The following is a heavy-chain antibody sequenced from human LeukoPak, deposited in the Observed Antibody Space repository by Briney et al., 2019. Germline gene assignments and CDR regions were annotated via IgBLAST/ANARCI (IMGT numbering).Heavy chain of an antibody. D-gene: IGHD6-19*01. J-gene: IGHJ4*02. CDR2: IYYSGST. V-gene: IGHV4-59*01. CDR3: ARGSVAGTRGLSEFDY. Sequence: PSETLSLTCTVSGGSISGYYWTWIRQPLGKGLEWIGYIYYSGSTNYNPSLRSRVTISVDTAKNQFSLKLSSVTAADTAVYYCARGSVAGTRGLSEFDYWGQGTLVTVSS. CDR1: GGSISGYY.